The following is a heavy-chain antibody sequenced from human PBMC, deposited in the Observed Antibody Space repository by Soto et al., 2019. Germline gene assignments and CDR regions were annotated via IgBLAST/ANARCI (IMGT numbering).Heavy chain of an antibody. V-gene: IGHV1-18*01. CDR1: GYTFTSYG. D-gene: IGHD3-3*01. J-gene: IGHJ6*02. CDR3: ARVRSGYSLYYYYGMDG. Sequence: ASVKVSCKASGYTFTSYGISWVRQAPGQGLEWMGWISAYNGNTNYAQKLQGRVTMTTDTSTSTAYMELRSLRSDDTAVYYCARVRSGYSLYYYYGMDGRGQGTTVTVSS. CDR2: ISAYNGNT.